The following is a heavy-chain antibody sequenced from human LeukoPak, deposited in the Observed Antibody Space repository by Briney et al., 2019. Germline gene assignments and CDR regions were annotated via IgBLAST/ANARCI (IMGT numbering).Heavy chain of an antibody. J-gene: IGHJ4*02. CDR3: AKGQELDDGVFDS. D-gene: IGHD1-1*01. Sequence: GGSLRLSCAASGFTFSSYAMNWVRQAPGKGLEWVSTIRSNGETTYNADSVKGLFTISRDNSKKTLYLQLNSLRVEDTAIYYCAKGQELDDGVFDSWGQGTLVTVSS. CDR1: GFTFSSYA. CDR2: IRSNGETT. V-gene: IGHV3-23*01.